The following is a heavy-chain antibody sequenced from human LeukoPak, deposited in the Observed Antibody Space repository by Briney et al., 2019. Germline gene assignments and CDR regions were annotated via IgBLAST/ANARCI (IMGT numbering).Heavy chain of an antibody. Sequence: SETLSLTCTVSGGSISSYYWSWIRQPPGKGLEWIGYIYSSGSTNYNPSLKSRVTISVDTSKNQFSLKLSSVTAADTAVYYCARGPTVATNYYYGMDVWGQGTTVTVSS. CDR2: IYSSGST. D-gene: IGHD5-12*01. CDR3: ARGPTVATNYYYGMDV. J-gene: IGHJ6*02. CDR1: GGSISSYY. V-gene: IGHV4-59*01.